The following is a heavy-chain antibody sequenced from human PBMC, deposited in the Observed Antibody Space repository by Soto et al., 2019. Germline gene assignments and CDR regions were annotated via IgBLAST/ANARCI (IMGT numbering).Heavy chain of an antibody. D-gene: IGHD3-9*01. Sequence: ASVKVSCKASGYTFTSYDINWVRQAAGQGLEWMAWMYPKSSDKGYAQKLQGRVTLTKDTSISTAYMELSSLGSEDTAVYYCAIKLVGKPYGLDLWVQGTTVTVSS. CDR2: MYPKSSDK. CDR3: AIKLVGKPYGLDL. CDR1: GYTFTSYD. J-gene: IGHJ6*02. V-gene: IGHV1-8*01.